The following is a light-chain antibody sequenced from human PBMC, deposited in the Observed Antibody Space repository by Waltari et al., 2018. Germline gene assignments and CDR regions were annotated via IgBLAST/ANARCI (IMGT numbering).Light chain of an antibody. Sequence: EIVLTQSLAILSLSPVERSSISFRAREGVTNYLAWYQQKLGQAPRLLVSDTSSRATGIPAKFSGRGVRAVFTLTICSLGPGDVAVYDCQQRRDWPLTFGGWTKVEIK. J-gene: IGKJ4*01. CDR3: QQRRDWPLT. CDR1: EGVTNY. V-gene: IGKV3-11*01. CDR2: DTS.